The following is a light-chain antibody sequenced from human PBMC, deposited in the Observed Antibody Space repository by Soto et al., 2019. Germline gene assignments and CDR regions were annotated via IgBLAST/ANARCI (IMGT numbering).Light chain of an antibody. CDR3: QQYGSSSLVT. J-gene: IGKJ2*01. CDR1: QSVSSSY. V-gene: IGKV3-20*01. Sequence: EIVLTQSPGTLSLSPGERATLSCRASQSVSSSYLAWYQQKPGQAPRLLIYGASSRATGLPDRFSGSGSGTEFTLTISRLEHEDVAVYYCQQYGSSSLVTFGQGNKLEIK. CDR2: GAS.